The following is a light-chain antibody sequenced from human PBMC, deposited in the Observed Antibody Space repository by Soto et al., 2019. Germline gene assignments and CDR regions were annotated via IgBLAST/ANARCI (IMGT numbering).Light chain of an antibody. J-gene: IGKJ1*01. CDR3: LHDHNYPWT. Sequence: AIQMTQSPSSLSASVGDRVTITCRASQVIRNDLGWYQQKPGKAPKLLIYGASNLQSGVPYRFSGSGSGTDFTLTITSLQPEDFATYYCLHDHNYPWTFGQGTKVDIK. CDR2: GAS. V-gene: IGKV1-6*01. CDR1: QVIRND.